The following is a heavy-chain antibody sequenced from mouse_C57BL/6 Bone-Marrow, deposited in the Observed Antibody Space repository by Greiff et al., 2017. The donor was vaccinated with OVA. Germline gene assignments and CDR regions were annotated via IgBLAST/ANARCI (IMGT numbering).Heavy chain of an antibody. CDR2: IHPNSGST. CDR1: GYTFTSYW. D-gene: IGHD2-1*01. J-gene: IGHJ3*01. V-gene: IGHV1-64*01. CDR3: AREGDYGNPAWFAY. Sequence: VKLMESGAELVKPGASVKLSCKASGYTFTSYWMHWVKQRPGQGLEWIGMIHPNSGSTNYNEKFKSKATLTVDKSSSTAYMQLSSLTSEDSAVYYCAREGDYGNPAWFAYWGQGTLVTVSA.